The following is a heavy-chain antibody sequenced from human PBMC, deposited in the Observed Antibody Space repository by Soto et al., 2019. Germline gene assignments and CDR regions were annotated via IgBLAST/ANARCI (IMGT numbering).Heavy chain of an antibody. CDR2: IIYDGSTK. Sequence: QVQLVESGGGVVQPGRSLRLSCAASGFTFSSYGMHWVRQAPGKGLEWVAVIIYDGSTKYYADSVKGRFTISRDNSKSTLYLQMNSLGAEDTAGYYCAKDRMRAGVRGYFDYWGQGTLVTVSS. CDR1: GFTFSSYG. V-gene: IGHV3-30*18. CDR3: AKDRMRAGVRGYFDY. D-gene: IGHD3-10*01. J-gene: IGHJ4*02.